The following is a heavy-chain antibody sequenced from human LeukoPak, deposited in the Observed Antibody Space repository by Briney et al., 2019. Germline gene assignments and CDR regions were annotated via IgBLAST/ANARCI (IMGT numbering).Heavy chain of an antibody. Sequence: SETLSLTCIVSDESISGHYWSWVRQSPGKGLEWIGYIYHSGSIDTMTTHQNPSLMSRGSMSIDTSKNQFSLRLTSVTAADTAVYYCAKGSGGSLDSWGQGTLVIVSS. CDR3: AKGSGGSLDS. CDR2: IYHSGSIDTMTT. J-gene: IGHJ4*02. V-gene: IGHV4-59*11. CDR1: DESISGHY. D-gene: IGHD1-26*01.